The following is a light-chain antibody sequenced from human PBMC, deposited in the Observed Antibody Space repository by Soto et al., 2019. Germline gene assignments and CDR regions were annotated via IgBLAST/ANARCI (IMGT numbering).Light chain of an antibody. V-gene: IGLV2-14*01. Sequence: QSVLTQPASVSGSLGQSITISCTGTSSDVGGYNFVSWYQQHPGKAPKLMIYEVSNRPSGVSNRFSGSKSGNTASLTISGLQAEDEADYYCSSYTSSSTLYVFGTGTQLTVL. CDR3: SSYTSSSTLYV. CDR1: SSDVGGYNF. J-gene: IGLJ1*01. CDR2: EVS.